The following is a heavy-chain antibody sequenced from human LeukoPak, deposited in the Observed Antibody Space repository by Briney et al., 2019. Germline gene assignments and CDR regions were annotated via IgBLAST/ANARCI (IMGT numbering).Heavy chain of an antibody. V-gene: IGHV4-34*01. CDR3: ARQRRYCSSTSCYGTFDY. J-gene: IGHJ4*02. CDR2: INHSGST. Sequence: PSETLSLTCAVYGGSFSGYYWSWIRQPPGKGLEWIGEINHSGSTNYNPSLKSRVTISVDTSKNQFSLKLSSVTAADTAVYYCARQRRYCSSTSCYGTFDYWGQGTLATVSS. D-gene: IGHD2-2*01. CDR1: GGSFSGYY.